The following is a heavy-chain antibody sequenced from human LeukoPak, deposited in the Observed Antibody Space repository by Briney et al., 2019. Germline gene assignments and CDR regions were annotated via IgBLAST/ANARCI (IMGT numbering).Heavy chain of an antibody. CDR2: IHTDGIST. CDR1: GFTFSSYW. V-gene: IGHV3-74*01. Sequence: GGSLRLSCAASGFTFSSYWMSWVRQAPGKGLVWVSRIHTDGISTTYADSVKGRFTISRDNAKNTLYLQMNSLRAEDTAVYYCASGELDSLYYFDFWGQGTLVTVSS. CDR3: ASGELDSLYYFDF. D-gene: IGHD1-1*01. J-gene: IGHJ4*02.